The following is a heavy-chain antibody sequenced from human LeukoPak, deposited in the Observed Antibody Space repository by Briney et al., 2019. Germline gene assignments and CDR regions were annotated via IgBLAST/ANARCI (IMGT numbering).Heavy chain of an antibody. CDR1: GVTFSNYG. CDR2: LTNDGSNK. Sequence: PGGSLRLSCAASGVTFSNYGMHCVREAPGKGLLWVAVLTNDGSNKQDADSVKSRFTISRDNYKNTLYMQMNSLRAEDTAVYYCAKARMATYFEREDYWGQGTLVTVSS. CDR3: AKARMATYFEREDY. V-gene: IGHV3-30*18. D-gene: IGHD5-24*01. J-gene: IGHJ4*02.